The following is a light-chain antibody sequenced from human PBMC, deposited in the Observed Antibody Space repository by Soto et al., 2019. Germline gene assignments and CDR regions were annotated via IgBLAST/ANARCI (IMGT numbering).Light chain of an antibody. Sequence: QSVLTQPPSVSAAPEHEVTISCSGSSSNIGTYYVSWYQQLPGTAPKLLIYDNNKRPSGIPDRFSGSKSGASATLGIAGLQTGDEADYYCGTWDSSLRVYVFGTGTKVTVL. CDR1: SSNIGTYY. V-gene: IGLV1-51*01. J-gene: IGLJ1*01. CDR3: GTWDSSLRVYV. CDR2: DNN.